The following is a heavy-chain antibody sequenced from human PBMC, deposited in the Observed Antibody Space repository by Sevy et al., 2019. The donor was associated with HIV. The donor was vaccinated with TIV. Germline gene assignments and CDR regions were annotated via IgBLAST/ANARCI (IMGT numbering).Heavy chain of an antibody. CDR3: LGNSNY. J-gene: IGHJ4*02. V-gene: IGHV3-23*01. CDR2: TSGRGGMT. D-gene: IGHD4-4*01. CDR1: GFTFSTYA. Sequence: GGSLRLSCAASGFTFSTYAMNWVRQAPGKGLEWVSATSGRGGMTYYADSVKGRFTISRDNSKNTLYLQMNSLRAEDTAVYYCLGNSNYWGQGTLVTVSS.